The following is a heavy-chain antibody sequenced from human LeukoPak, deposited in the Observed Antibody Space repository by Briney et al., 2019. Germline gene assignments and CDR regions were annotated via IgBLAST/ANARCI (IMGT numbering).Heavy chain of an antibody. CDR3: ATMATVTTGFDP. CDR2: IYYSGTT. V-gene: IGHV4-39*01. D-gene: IGHD4-11*01. Sequence: PSETLSLTCTVSGGSISSISFYWGLIRQPPGKGLEWIGSIYYSGTTYYNPSLKSRVTISVDTSKNQFSLILSSVTAADTAVYHCATMATVTTGFDPWGQGTLVTVSS. CDR1: GGSISSISFY. J-gene: IGHJ5*02.